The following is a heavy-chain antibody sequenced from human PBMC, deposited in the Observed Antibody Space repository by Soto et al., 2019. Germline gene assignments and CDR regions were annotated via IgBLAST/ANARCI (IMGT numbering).Heavy chain of an antibody. CDR3: ARHVACNGGSCNFFP. CDR2: INYRRPT. CDR1: GGSISSSSYF. D-gene: IGHD2-15*01. Sequence: QLQLQESGPGLVTPSETLSLTCTVSGGSISSSSYFWAWDRQSPAKGQEWMGSINYRRPTFYSASLNNRVNSLIDTSRNQFSLTLNSVTATDTAVYDCARHVACNGGSCNFFPWGQGTLVTVSS. V-gene: IGHV4-39*01. J-gene: IGHJ5*02.